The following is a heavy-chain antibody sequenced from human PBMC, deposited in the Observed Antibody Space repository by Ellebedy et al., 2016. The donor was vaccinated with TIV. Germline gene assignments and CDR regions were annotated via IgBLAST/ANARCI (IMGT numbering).Heavy chain of an antibody. V-gene: IGHV3-11*01. CDR3: AKDRNSGDGYWVFDQ. CDR2: ISSSGRIM. CDR1: GFTFSDYY. D-gene: IGHD5-18*01. J-gene: IGHJ4*02. Sequence: GESLKISCAASGFTFSDYYMTWIRQAPGKGLEWVAYISSSGRIMYHADSVKGRFTISRDNSRNTVYLQMNSLRPEDTAVYYCAKDRNSGDGYWVFDQWGQGTLVTVSS.